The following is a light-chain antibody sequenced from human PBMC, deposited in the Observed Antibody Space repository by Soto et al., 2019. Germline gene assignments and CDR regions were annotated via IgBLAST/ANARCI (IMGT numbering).Light chain of an antibody. CDR1: SGHSSYA. J-gene: IGLJ2*01. Sequence: QAVVTQSPSASASLGASVKLTCTLSSGHSSYAIAWHQQQPKKGPRYLMKLNSDGSHTKGDGIPDRFSGSSSGAERYLTISSLQSEDEADYYCQTWGTGIQVFGGGTKVTVL. CDR2: LNSDGSH. CDR3: QTWGTGIQV. V-gene: IGLV4-69*01.